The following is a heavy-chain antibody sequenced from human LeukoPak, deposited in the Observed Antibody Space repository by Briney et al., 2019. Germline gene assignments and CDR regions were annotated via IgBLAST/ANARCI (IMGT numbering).Heavy chain of an antibody. V-gene: IGHV3-30*02. CDR3: AKEGYSSSWYVDY. Sequence: PGGSLRLSCAASGFTFSSYGMHWVRRAPGKGLEWVAFIRYDGNNKYHADSVKGRFTISRDNSKNTLYLQMNSLRAEDTAVYYCAKEGYSSSWYVDYWGQGTLVTVSS. CDR1: GFTFSSYG. CDR2: IRYDGNNK. J-gene: IGHJ4*02. D-gene: IGHD6-13*01.